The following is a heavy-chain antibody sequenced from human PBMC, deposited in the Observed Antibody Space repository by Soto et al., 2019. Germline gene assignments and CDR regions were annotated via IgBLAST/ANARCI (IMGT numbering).Heavy chain of an antibody. CDR2: ISGSGAGT. CDR1: GFTFSNYA. V-gene: IGHV3-23*01. Sequence: LRLSCAASGFTFSNYAMSWVRQAPGKGLEWVSAISGSGAGTYYADSAKGRFTISRDNSKTTLHLQMTSLRAEDSAVYYCAKRGRGYPDSWGQGILVTVLS. CDR3: AKRGRGYPDS. D-gene: IGHD3-22*01. J-gene: IGHJ5*02.